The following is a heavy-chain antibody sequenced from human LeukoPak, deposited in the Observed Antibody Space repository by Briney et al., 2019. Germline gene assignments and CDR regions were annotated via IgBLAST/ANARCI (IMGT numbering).Heavy chain of an antibody. V-gene: IGHV4-34*01. CDR1: DGSFSGYY. CDR2: INHSGST. J-gene: IGHJ4*02. CDR3: ASRKLGNDY. Sequence: PSETLSLTCAVYDGSFSGYYWSWIRQPPGKGLEWIGEINHSGSTNYNPSLKSRVTISLDTSKSQFSLKVRYVTAADTAVYYCASRKLGNDYWGQGTLVTVSS. D-gene: IGHD7-27*01.